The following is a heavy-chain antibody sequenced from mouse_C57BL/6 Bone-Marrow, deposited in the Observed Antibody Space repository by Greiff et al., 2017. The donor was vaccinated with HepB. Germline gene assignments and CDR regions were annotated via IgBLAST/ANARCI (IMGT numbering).Heavy chain of an antibody. Sequence: QVQLQQPGAELVMPGASVKLSCKASGYTFTSYWMHWVKQRPGQGLEWIGEIDPSDSYTNYNQKFKGKSTLTVDKSSSTAYMQLSSLTSEYSAVYYCARWGWLLPFDYWGQGTTLTVSS. CDR3: ARWGWLLPFDY. CDR1: GYTFTSYW. J-gene: IGHJ2*01. CDR2: IDPSDSYT. D-gene: IGHD2-3*01. V-gene: IGHV1-69*01.